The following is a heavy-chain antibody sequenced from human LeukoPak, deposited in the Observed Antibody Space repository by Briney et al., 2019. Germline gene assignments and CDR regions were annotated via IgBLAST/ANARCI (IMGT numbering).Heavy chain of an antibody. Sequence: GGSLRLSCAVSGFTVSSNYRSWVRQAPGKGLEWVSVIYSGGSTYYADSVKGRFTISRDNSKNTLYLQVDSLRAEDTAVYYRARDDGYSYGFDYWGQGTLVTVSS. CDR2: IYSGGST. V-gene: IGHV3-53*01. CDR3: ARDDGYSYGFDY. D-gene: IGHD5-18*01. CDR1: GFTVSSNY. J-gene: IGHJ4*02.